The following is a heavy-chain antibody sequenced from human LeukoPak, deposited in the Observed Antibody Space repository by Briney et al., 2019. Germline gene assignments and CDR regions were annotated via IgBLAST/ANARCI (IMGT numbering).Heavy chain of an antibody. V-gene: IGHV3-33*01. D-gene: IGHD5-18*01. CDR2: IWYDGSNK. CDR1: GFTLSSYG. Sequence: GGSLRLSCAASGFTLSSYGMHWVRQAPGKGLEWVAVIWYDGSNKYYADSVKGRFTISRDNSKNTLYLQMNSLRAEDTAVYYCARGGHVDTAIDYWGQGTLVTVSS. J-gene: IGHJ4*02. CDR3: ARGGHVDTAIDY.